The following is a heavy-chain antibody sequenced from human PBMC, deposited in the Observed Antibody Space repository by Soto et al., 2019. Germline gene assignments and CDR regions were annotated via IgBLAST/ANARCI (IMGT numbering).Heavy chain of an antibody. J-gene: IGHJ5*02. D-gene: IGHD2-2*01. Sequence: GASVKVSGKASGDIFINYGITWGGQAPGQGLEWMGGIGGYNGKTKYADKLQGRVTMTTDTSTTTAYMELRSLRSDDTAVYYCARDAVPAATWLARWGQGTLVTVSS. CDR1: GDIFINYG. V-gene: IGHV1-18*01. CDR3: ARDAVPAATWLAR. CDR2: IGGYNGKT.